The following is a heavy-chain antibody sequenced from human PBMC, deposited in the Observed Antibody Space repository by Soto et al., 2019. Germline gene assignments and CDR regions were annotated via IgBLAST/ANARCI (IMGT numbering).Heavy chain of an antibody. V-gene: IGHV4-59*01. D-gene: IGHD6-13*01. CDR1: GGSISSYY. CDR2: IYYSGST. J-gene: IGHJ4*02. CDR3: ARGDLGIAAAGSFPKYFDY. Sequence: PSETLSLTCTVSGGSISSYYWSWIRQPPGKGLEWIGYIYYSGSTNYNPSLKSRVTISVDTSKNQFSLKLSSVTAADTAVYYCARGDLGIAAAGSFPKYFDYWGQGTLVTVSS.